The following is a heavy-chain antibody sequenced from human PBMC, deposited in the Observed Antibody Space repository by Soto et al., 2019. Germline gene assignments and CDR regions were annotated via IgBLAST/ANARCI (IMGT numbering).Heavy chain of an antibody. CDR1: GGSISSYY. V-gene: IGHV4-59*12. CDR2: IYYSGST. D-gene: IGHD2-15*01. CDR3: ARGRMESSNLEDIVVVVAATPLCYFDY. Sequence: SETLSLTCTVSGGSISSYYWTWIRQPPGKGLEWIGYIYYSGSTNYNPSLKSRVTISVDTSKNQFSLKLSSVTAADTAVYYCARGRMESSNLEDIVVVVAATPLCYFDYWGQGTLVTVSS. J-gene: IGHJ4*02.